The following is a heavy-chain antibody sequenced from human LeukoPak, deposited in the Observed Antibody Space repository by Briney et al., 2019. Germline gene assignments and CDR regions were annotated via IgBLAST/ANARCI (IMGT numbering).Heavy chain of an antibody. D-gene: IGHD2-8*02. V-gene: IGHV3-30-3*01. J-gene: IGHJ4*02. CDR1: GFTFSNYP. Sequence: GGSLRLSCVASGFTFSNYPMHWVRQAPGKGLEWVAVISYDGSNKYYADSVKGRFTISRDNSKNTLYLQMNSLRAEDTAVFYCARVASGGYFDYWGQGTLVTVSS. CDR2: ISYDGSNK. CDR3: ARVASGGYFDY.